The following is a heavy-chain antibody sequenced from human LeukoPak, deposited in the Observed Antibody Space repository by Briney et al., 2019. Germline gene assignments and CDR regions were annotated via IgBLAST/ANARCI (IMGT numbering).Heavy chain of an antibody. J-gene: IGHJ5*02. CDR2: IRYDGNDK. D-gene: IGHD3-10*01. CDR3: AKPLMRDRWFGES. V-gene: IGHV3-30*02. Sequence: GGSLRLSCAVSGFTFSYYGMHWVRQAPGKGLGWVAFIRYDGNDKFYAESVKGRFTISRDTSMNALYLQMNSLRPEDTAVYYCAKPLMRDRWFGESWGQGTLVSVSS. CDR1: GFTFSYYG.